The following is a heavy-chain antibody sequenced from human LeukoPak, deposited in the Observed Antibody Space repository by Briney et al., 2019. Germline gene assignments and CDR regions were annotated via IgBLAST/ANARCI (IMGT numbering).Heavy chain of an antibody. CDR3: ARPQTDILTGYYNGAFDI. Sequence: GESLRISCKGSGYSFTSYCISWVRQMPGKGLEWMGRIDPSDSYTNYSPSFQGHVTISADKSISTAYLQWSSLKASDTAMYYCARPQTDILTGYYNGAFDIWGQGTMITVSS. J-gene: IGHJ3*02. CDR2: IDPSDSYT. D-gene: IGHD3-9*01. CDR1: GYSFTSYC. V-gene: IGHV5-10-1*01.